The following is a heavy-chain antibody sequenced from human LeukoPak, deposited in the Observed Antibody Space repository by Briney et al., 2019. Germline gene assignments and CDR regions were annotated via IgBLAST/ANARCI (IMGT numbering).Heavy chain of an antibody. CDR2: ISGSGGST. D-gene: IGHD6-19*01. V-gene: IGHV3-23*01. CDR3: AKVIAVAGTAY. Sequence: GGSLRLSCAASGFTFSSYAMSWVRQAPGKGLEWVSAISGSGGSTYYADSVKGRFTIFRDNSKNTLYLQMNSLRAEDTAVYYCAKVIAVAGTAYWGQGTLVTVSS. J-gene: IGHJ4*02. CDR1: GFTFSSYA.